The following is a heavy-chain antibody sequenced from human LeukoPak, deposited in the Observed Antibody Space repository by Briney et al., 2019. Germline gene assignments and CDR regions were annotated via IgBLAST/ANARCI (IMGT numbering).Heavy chain of an antibody. J-gene: IGHJ4*02. CDR2: IVGSGGST. V-gene: IGHV3-23*01. CDR1: GFTFSNYA. D-gene: IGHD3-9*01. Sequence: GGSLRLSCAASGFTFSNYAMSWVRQAPGKGLEWVSAIVGSGGSTYYADSVKGRFTISRDNPKNTLYLQMNSLRAEDTAVYYCAKWGDYDILTGYYDSDYWGQGTLVAVSS. CDR3: AKWGDYDILTGYYDSDY.